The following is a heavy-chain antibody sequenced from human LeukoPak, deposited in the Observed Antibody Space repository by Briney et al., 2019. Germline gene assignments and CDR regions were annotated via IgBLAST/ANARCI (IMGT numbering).Heavy chain of an antibody. J-gene: IGHJ5*02. V-gene: IGHV4-4*07. D-gene: IGHD3-16*02. CDR1: GGSISSYY. CDR3: ARGLLFDDYVWGSYRLAWFDP. CDR2: IYTSGST. Sequence: RPSETLSLTCTVSGGSISSYYWSWIRQPAGKGLEWIGRIYTSGSTNYNPSLKSRVTMSVDTSKNQFSLKLSSVTAADAAVYYCARGLLFDDYVWGSYRLAWFDPWGQGTLVTVSS.